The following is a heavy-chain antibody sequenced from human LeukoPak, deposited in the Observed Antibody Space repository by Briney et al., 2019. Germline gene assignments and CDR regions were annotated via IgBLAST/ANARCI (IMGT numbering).Heavy chain of an antibody. CDR3: ARVNINNWHSCDY. D-gene: IGHD1-1*01. CDR2: IYHSGSP. V-gene: IGHV4-4*02. J-gene: IGHJ4*02. Sequence: SETLSLTCAVSGGSISSNNWWGWVRQPPGKGLEWIGEIYHSGSPNYNPSLKSRVTISVDKSRNHFSLNLSSVTAAGTAVYYCARVNINNWHSCDYWGQGTLVTVSS. CDR1: GGSISSNNW.